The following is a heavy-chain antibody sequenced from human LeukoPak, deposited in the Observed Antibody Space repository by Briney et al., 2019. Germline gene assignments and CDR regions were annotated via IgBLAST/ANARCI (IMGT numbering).Heavy chain of an antibody. D-gene: IGHD3-22*01. CDR2: IRYDGSNK. CDR1: GFTFSSYG. V-gene: IGHV3-30*02. Sequence: GGSLRLSCAASGFTFSSYGMHWVRQAPGKGLEWVAFIRYDGSNKYYADSVKGRFTISRDNSKNTLYLQMNSLRAEDTAVYYCAKDYWDYDSSGYYHYWGQGTLVTVSS. CDR3: AKDYWDYDSSGYYHY. J-gene: IGHJ4*02.